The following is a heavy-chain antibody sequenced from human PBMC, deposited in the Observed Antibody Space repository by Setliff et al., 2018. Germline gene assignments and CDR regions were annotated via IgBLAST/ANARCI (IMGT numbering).Heavy chain of an antibody. V-gene: IGHV3-23*01. Sequence: GGSLRLSCVASGFTFSNYAMSWVRQATGKGLEWVSAISGSGAIIYADSVQGRFTVSRDNSKNTLYLQMNSLRGEDTAVYYCAKDTGYYFDYWGQGTLVTVSS. D-gene: IGHD4-4*01. J-gene: IGHJ4*02. CDR1: GFTFSNYA. CDR2: ISGSGAI. CDR3: AKDTGYYFDY.